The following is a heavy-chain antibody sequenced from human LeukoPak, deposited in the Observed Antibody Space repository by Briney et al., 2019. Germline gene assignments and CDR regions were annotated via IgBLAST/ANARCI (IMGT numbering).Heavy chain of an antibody. D-gene: IGHD3-10*01. CDR2: IYSGGGT. Sequence: GGSLRLSCAASAXTVSSNHMSWVRQAPGKGLEWVSLIYSGGGTYYADSVKGRFTISRDNSKNTLYLQMNSLRAEDTAVYYCAKVGYYYGSGKGGLGDWGQGTLVTVSS. CDR1: AXTVSSNH. V-gene: IGHV3-66*01. CDR3: AKVGYYYGSGKGGLGD. J-gene: IGHJ4*02.